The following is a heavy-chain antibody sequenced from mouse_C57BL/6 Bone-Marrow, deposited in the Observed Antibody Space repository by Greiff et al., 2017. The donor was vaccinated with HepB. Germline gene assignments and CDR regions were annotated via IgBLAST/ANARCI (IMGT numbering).Heavy chain of an antibody. V-gene: IGHV1-69*01. CDR3: ARKGTGTDY. CDR2: IDPSDSYT. CDR1: GYTFTSYW. D-gene: IGHD4-1*01. Sequence: QVQLKQPGAELVMPGASVKLSCKASGYTFTSYWMHWVKQRPGQGLEWIGEIDPSDSYTNYNQKFKGKSTLTVDKSSSTAYMQLSSLTSEDSAVYYCARKGTGTDYWGQGTTLTVSS. J-gene: IGHJ2*01.